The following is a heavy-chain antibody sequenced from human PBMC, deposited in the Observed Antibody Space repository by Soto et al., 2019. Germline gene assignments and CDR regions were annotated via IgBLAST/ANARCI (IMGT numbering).Heavy chain of an antibody. V-gene: IGHV4-31*03. J-gene: IGHJ4*02. CDR2: IYYSGST. Sequence: PSETLSLTCTVSGGSINSGGFYWSWIRQQPGKGLEWIGYIYYSGSTYYNPSLKSRVTISVNTPKNRFSLKVSSVTAADTAVYYCARNRLQVLDYWGQGTLVTVSS. CDR3: ARNRLQVLDY. D-gene: IGHD3-16*01. CDR1: GGSINSGGFY.